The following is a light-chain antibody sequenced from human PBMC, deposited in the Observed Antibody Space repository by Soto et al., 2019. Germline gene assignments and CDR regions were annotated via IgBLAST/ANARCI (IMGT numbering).Light chain of an antibody. CDR1: QDISNY. V-gene: IGKV1-33*01. CDR3: QQYDNLPLT. Sequence: IQMTQSPSSPSASVGDRVAITCQASQDISNYLNWYQQKPGKAPKLLIYDASNLETGVPSRFSGSGSGTDFTFTISSLQPEDIATYYCQQYDNLPLTFGGGTKVDIK. CDR2: DAS. J-gene: IGKJ4*01.